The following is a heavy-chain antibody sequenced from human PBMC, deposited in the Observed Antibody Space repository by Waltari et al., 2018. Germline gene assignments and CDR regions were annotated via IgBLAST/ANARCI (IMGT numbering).Heavy chain of an antibody. D-gene: IGHD6-13*01. Sequence: EEQLVESGGGLVQPGESLSLSCAASGFTFSRYWMDWVRPAPGKGLVWVSRINSDGSSTIYAESVKGRFTISRDNAKNTLYVQMNRLRAEDTAVYYCARVATKTYSSPVPGRPYYYGMDVWGQGTTVTVSS. J-gene: IGHJ6*02. V-gene: IGHV3-74*01. CDR3: ARVATKTYSSPVPGRPYYYGMDV. CDR2: INSDGSST. CDR1: GFTFSRYW.